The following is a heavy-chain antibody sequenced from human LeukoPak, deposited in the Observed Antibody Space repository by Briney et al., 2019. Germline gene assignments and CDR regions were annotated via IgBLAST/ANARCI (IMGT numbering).Heavy chain of an antibody. CDR1: GGTFSSYA. D-gene: IGHD1-1*01. Sequence: SVKVSCKAPGGTFSSYAISWVRQAPGQGLEWMGGIIPIFGTANYAQKFQGRVTITADESTSTAYMELSSLRSEDTAVYYCASSRDNWRVFDYWGQGTLVTVSS. CDR3: ASSRDNWRVFDY. V-gene: IGHV1-69*13. CDR2: IIPIFGTA. J-gene: IGHJ4*02.